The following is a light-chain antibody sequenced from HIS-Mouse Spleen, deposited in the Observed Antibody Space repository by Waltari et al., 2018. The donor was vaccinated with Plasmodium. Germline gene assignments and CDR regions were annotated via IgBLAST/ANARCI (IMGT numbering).Light chain of an antibody. Sequence: AIRMTQSPSSFSASTADSVPTTCRASQGISSYLAWYQQKPGKAPKLLIYAASTLQSGVPSRFSGSGSGTDFTLTISCLQSEDFATYYCQQYYSYPFTFGPGTKVDIK. CDR3: QQYYSYPFT. CDR2: AAS. J-gene: IGKJ3*01. V-gene: IGKV1-8*01. CDR1: QGISSY.